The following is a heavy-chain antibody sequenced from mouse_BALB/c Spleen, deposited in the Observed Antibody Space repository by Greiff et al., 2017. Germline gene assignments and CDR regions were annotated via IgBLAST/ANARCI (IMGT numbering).Heavy chain of an antibody. V-gene: IGHV14-3*02. CDR1: GFNIKDTY. Sequence: EVKLQESGAELVKPGASVKLSCTASGFNIKDTYMHWVKQRPEQGLEWIGRIDPANGNTKYDPKFQGKATITADTSSNTAYLQLSSLTSEDTAVYYCARHDGFAYWGQGTLVTVSA. CDR3: ARHDGFAY. CDR2: IDPANGNT. J-gene: IGHJ3*01.